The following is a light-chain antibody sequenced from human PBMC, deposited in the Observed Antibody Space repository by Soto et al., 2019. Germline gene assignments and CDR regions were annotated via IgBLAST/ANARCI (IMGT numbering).Light chain of an antibody. J-gene: IGLJ1*01. CDR2: ANT. V-gene: IGLV1-40*01. CDR1: SSNIGAGYD. Sequence: QSVLTQPPSVSGAPGQRVTISCTGSSSNIGAGYDVHWYQHLPGTAPQLLIYANTNRPSGVPDRFSGAKSGTSASLAITGLQAEDEAAYYCQSYDSSLGGSYVFGTGTKLTVL. CDR3: QSYDSSLGGSYV.